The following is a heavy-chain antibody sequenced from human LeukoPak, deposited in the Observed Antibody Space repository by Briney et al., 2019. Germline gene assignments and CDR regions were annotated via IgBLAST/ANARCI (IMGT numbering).Heavy chain of an antibody. CDR1: GGTFSSYA. Sequence: SVKVSCKASGGTFSSYAISWVRQAPGQGLEWMGGIIPIFGTANYAQKFQGRVTITTDESTSTAYMELSGLRSEDTAVYYCARLFRGYSYGYTGTFDYWGQGTLVTVSS. D-gene: IGHD5-18*01. V-gene: IGHV1-69*05. CDR2: IIPIFGTA. CDR3: ARLFRGYSYGYTGTFDY. J-gene: IGHJ4*02.